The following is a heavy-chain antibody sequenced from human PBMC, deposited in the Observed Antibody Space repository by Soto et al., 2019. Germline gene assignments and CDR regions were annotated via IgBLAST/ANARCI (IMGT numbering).Heavy chain of an antibody. V-gene: IGHV3-23*01. Sequence: EVQLLESGGGLAQPGGSLRLSCAVSGFTFSNYVMNWVRQAPGKGLEWVSGISGGGDSTYYADSVKGRFTISRDNSKNTLYLQMXXXXXXXTALXXXXXXXXXRSPVPTDFNYWGQGTLVTVSS. CDR1: GFTFSNYV. D-gene: IGHD3-3*01. CDR2: ISGGGDST. CDR3: XXXXXXRSPVPTDFNY. J-gene: IGHJ4*02.